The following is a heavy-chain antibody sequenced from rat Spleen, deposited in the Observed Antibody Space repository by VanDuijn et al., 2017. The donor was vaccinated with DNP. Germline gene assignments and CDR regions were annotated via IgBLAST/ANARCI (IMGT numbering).Heavy chain of an antibody. J-gene: IGHJ2*01. CDR1: GFTFSAYY. D-gene: IGHD1-9*01. V-gene: IGHV5-7*01. CDR2: ITYDGSST. Sequence: EVQLVESGGGLVQPGRSLKLSCAASGFTFSAYYMAWVRQAPAKGLEWIATITYDGSSTYYRDSMKGRFIVSRDNAKSTLYLQMDSLRSEDTATYYCARMFYGYSDYWGQGVMVTVSS. CDR3: ARMFYGYSDY.